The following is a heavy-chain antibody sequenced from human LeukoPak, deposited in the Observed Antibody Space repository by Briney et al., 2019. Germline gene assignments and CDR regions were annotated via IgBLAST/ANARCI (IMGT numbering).Heavy chain of an antibody. D-gene: IGHD3-22*01. V-gene: IGHV1-2*02. Sequence: ASVKVSCKASGYTFTGYYMHWVRQAPGQGLEWMGWINPNSGGTNYAQKFQGRVTMTRDTSISTAYMELSRLRSDDTAVYYCARDRIYDMGGAFDIWGQGTMVTVSS. CDR2: INPNSGGT. J-gene: IGHJ3*02. CDR3: ARDRIYDMGGAFDI. CDR1: GYTFTGYY.